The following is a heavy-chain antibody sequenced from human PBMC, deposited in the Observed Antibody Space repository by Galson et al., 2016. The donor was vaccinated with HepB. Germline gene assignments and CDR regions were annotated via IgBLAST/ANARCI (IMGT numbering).Heavy chain of an antibody. J-gene: IGHJ4*02. Sequence: SLRLSCAASGFSFSTYAMSWVRQAPGKGLEWVSGISGSGGHTYYADSVKGRFTISRDNAKNTLYLQMNSLRVEDTAVYYCAKGARYGSRTTCYPIDYWGQGTLVTVSS. CDR3: AKGARYGSRTTCYPIDY. V-gene: IGHV3-23*01. CDR1: GFSFSTYA. D-gene: IGHD2-2*01. CDR2: ISGSGGHT.